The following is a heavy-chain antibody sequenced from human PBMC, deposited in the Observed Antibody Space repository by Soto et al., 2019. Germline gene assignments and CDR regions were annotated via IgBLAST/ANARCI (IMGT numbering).Heavy chain of an antibody. D-gene: IGHD6-6*01. CDR2: IKQDGSDK. Sequence: EVQLVESGGGLVQPGGSLRLSCAASAFTFSSYWMTWVRQAPGKGLEWVANIKQDGSDKYYVDSVKGRFTISRDNDKNSRYLQMNSLRADDTAVYYCSTYTTSSGGLDPWGQGILVTVSS. V-gene: IGHV3-7*01. CDR1: AFTFSSYW. J-gene: IGHJ5*02. CDR3: STYTTSSGGLDP.